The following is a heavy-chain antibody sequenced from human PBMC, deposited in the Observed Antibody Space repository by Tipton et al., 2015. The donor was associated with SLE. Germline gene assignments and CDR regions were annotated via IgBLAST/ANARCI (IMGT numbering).Heavy chain of an antibody. Sequence: TLSLTCAVYGGSFSGYYWSWIRQPPGRGLEWIGEINHSGSTNYNPSLKSRVTISVDTSKNQFSLKLSSVTAADTAVYYCARQGPLWYYYYYMDVWGKGTTVTASS. CDR1: GGSFSGYY. CDR3: ARQGPLWYYYYYMDV. CDR2: INHSGST. J-gene: IGHJ6*03. D-gene: IGHD3-10*01. V-gene: IGHV4-34*01.